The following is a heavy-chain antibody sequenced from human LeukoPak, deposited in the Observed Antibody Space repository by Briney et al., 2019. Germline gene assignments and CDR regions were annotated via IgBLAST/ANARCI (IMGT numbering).Heavy chain of an antibody. J-gene: IGHJ4*02. V-gene: IGHV4-30-4*08. Sequence: SQTLSLTCTVSGGSISSGDYYWSWIRQPPGKGLEWIGYIYYSGSTYYNPSLKSRVTISVDTSKNQFSLKLSSVTAADTAVYYCARGVGDIVVVPAADIGFDYWGRGTLVTVSS. D-gene: IGHD2-2*01. CDR3: ARGVGDIVVVPAADIGFDY. CDR1: GGSISSGDYY. CDR2: IYYSGST.